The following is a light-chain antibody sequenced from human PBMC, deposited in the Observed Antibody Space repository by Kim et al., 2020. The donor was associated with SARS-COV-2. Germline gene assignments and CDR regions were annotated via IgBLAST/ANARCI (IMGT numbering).Light chain of an antibody. CDR3: QQYSSYSL. CDR2: KAS. CDR1: ESISSW. J-gene: IGKJ4*01. Sequence: SASVGSRVTITCRASESISSWLAWYQQKPGKAPKLLIYKASSLESGVPSRFNGSGSGTEFTLTISSLQPDDVATYYCQQYSSYSLFGGGTKVEIK. V-gene: IGKV1-5*03.